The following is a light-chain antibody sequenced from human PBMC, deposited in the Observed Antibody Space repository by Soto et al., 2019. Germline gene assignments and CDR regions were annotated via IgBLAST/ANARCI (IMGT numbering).Light chain of an antibody. Sequence: DIVMTQSPDSLAVSLGERATINCQSSQSVLYTSNNKNYLTWYQQRPGQPPKLLIDWASTRQSGVPNRFSGSGSGTEFTLTIRSLQAADVAVYYCQQYYSLPLTFGQGPKVEIK. CDR1: QSVLYTSNNKNY. J-gene: IGKJ1*01. CDR2: WAS. V-gene: IGKV4-1*01. CDR3: QQYYSLPLT.